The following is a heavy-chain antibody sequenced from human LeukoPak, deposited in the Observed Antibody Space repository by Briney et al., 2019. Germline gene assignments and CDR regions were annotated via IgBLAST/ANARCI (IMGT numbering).Heavy chain of an antibody. CDR3: ARDLRHSSSWPKPYDY. Sequence: ASVKVSFKASGYTFTGYYMHWVRQAPGQGLEWMGWINPNSGGTNYAQKFQGRVTMTRDTSISTAYMELSRLRSDDTAVYYCARDLRHSSSWPKPYDYWGQGTLVTVSS. V-gene: IGHV1-2*02. CDR2: INPNSGGT. D-gene: IGHD6-13*01. J-gene: IGHJ4*02. CDR1: GYTFTGYY.